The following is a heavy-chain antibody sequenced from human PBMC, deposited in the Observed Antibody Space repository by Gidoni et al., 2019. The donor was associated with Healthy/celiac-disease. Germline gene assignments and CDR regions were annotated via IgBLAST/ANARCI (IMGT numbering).Heavy chain of an antibody. Sequence: QVQLQQWGAGLLKPSETLSLTCAVDGGSFSGYYWSWIRQPPGKGLEWIGEINHSGSTNYNPSLKSLVTISVDTSNNQFSLKLSSVTAADTAVYYCASSTPGNADSSGYCGLYYFDYWGQGTLVTVSS. CDR1: GGSFSGYY. CDR3: ASSTPGNADSSGYCGLYYFDY. D-gene: IGHD3-22*01. V-gene: IGHV4-34*01. J-gene: IGHJ4*02. CDR2: INHSGST.